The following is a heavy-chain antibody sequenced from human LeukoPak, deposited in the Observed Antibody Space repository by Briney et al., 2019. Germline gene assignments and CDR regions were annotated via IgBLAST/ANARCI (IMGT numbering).Heavy chain of an antibody. CDR1: GFTFSSYA. CDR2: ISGSGGST. V-gene: IGHV3-23*01. Sequence: PGGSLRLSCAASGFTFSSYAMNWVRQAPGKGLEWVSAISGSGGSTYYADSVKGRFTISRDNSKNTLYLQMNSLRAEDTAVYYCAKGPSGYDYLDYWGQGTLVTVSS. D-gene: IGHD5-12*01. J-gene: IGHJ4*02. CDR3: AKGPSGYDYLDY.